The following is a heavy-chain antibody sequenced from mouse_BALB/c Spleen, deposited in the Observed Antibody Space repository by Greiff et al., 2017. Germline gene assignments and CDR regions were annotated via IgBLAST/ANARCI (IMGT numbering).Heavy chain of an antibody. Sequence: DVKLVESGGGLVKPGGSLKLSCAASGFTFSDYYMYWVRQTPEKRLEWVATISDGGSYTYYPDSVKGRFTISRDNAKNNLYLQMSSLKSEDTAMYYCARDNYRYSWFAYWGQGTLVTVSA. J-gene: IGHJ3*01. CDR3: ARDNYRYSWFAY. D-gene: IGHD2-14*01. CDR1: GFTFSDYY. V-gene: IGHV5-4*02. CDR2: ISDGGSYT.